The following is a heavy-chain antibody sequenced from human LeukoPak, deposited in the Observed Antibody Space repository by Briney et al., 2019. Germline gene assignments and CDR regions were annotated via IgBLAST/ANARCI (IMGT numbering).Heavy chain of an antibody. CDR2: ISAYNGNT. D-gene: IGHD3-10*01. CDR3: ARDFISVRGYRGYYFDY. V-gene: IGHV1-18*01. J-gene: IGHJ4*02. CDR1: GHTFTSYG. Sequence: ASVKVSCKASGHTFTSYGISWVRQAPGQGLEWMGWISAYNGNTNYAQKLQGRVTMTTDTSTSTAYMELRSLRSDDTAVYYCARDFISVRGYRGYYFDYWGQGTLVTVSS.